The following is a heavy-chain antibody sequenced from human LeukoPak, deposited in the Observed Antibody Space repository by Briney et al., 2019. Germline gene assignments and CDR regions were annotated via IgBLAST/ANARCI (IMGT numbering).Heavy chain of an antibody. Sequence: GGSLGLSCAASGFTFSSYSMNWVRQAPGKGLEWVSSISSSSSYIYYADSVKGRFTISRDNAKNSLYLQMNSLRAEDTAVYYCARGRTATVTTSNNYWGQGTLVTVSS. CDR3: ARGRTATVTTSNNY. D-gene: IGHD4-17*01. V-gene: IGHV3-21*01. J-gene: IGHJ4*02. CDR1: GFTFSSYS. CDR2: ISSSSSYI.